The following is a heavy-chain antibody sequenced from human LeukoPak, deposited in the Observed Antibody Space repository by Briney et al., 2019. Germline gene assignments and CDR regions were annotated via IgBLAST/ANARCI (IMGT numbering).Heavy chain of an antibody. V-gene: IGHV3-33*08. CDR1: GFTFSSYG. D-gene: IGHD6-19*01. J-gene: IGHJ4*02. CDR3: ARDLGSSGFFDY. Sequence: QTGGSLRLSCAASGFTFSSYGMHWVRQAPGKGLEWVAIIWYDGSDKYYADSVKGRFTISRDNSRNTLYLQMNSLRAEDTAVYYCARDLGSSGFFDYWGQGTLVTVSP. CDR2: IWYDGSDK.